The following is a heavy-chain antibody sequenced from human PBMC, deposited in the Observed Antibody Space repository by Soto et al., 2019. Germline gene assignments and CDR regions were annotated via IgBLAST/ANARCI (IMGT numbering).Heavy chain of an antibody. V-gene: IGHV6-1*01. CDR1: GDSVSSNSAA. Sequence: SQTLSLTCAMSGDSVSSNSAALNWIRQSPSRGLEWLGRTYYRSKWYNDYAVSVKSRITINPGTSKNQFSLQLNSVTPEDTAVYYCARVIAAAGNYYYYGMDVWGQGTTVTVSS. D-gene: IGHD6-13*01. CDR3: ARVIAAAGNYYYYGMDV. CDR2: TYYRSKWYN. J-gene: IGHJ6*02.